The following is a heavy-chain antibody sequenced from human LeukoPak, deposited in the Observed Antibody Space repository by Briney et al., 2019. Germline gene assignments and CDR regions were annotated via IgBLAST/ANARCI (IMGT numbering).Heavy chain of an antibody. CDR3: ASVTLTTVVTHPTEPDAFDI. Sequence: SETLSLTCAVYGGSFSGYYWSWIRQPPGKGLEWIGEINHSGSTNYNPSLKSRVTISVDTSKNQFSLKLSSVTAADTAVYYCASVTLTTVVTHPTEPDAFDIWGQGTMVTVSS. D-gene: IGHD4-23*01. J-gene: IGHJ3*02. CDR1: GGSFSGYY. CDR2: INHSGST. V-gene: IGHV4-34*01.